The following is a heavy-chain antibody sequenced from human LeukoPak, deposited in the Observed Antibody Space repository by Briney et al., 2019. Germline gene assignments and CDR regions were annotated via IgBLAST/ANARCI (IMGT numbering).Heavy chain of an antibody. CDR2: ITSTSKYI. V-gene: IGHV3-21*01. J-gene: IGHJ6*02. CDR1: GFTFSSYS. CDR3: ARDRYYGMDV. Sequence: GGSLRLSCAASGFTFSSYSMNWVRQAPGKGLEWVSSITSTSKYIDYADSLKGRFTISRDNAKNSLYLQMNSLRAEDTAVYYCARDRYYGMDVWGQGTTVTVSS.